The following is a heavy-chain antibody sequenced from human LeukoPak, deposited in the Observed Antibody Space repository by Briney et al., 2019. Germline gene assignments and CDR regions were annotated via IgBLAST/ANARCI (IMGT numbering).Heavy chain of an antibody. Sequence: GGSLRLSCAASGFTFSSYWMGWVRQPPGKGLQWVANIKDDGTEKYYVDSVKGRFTISRDNAKNSVYLQMNSLRAEDTAVYYCARDGYYYDSSGYSIDYWGQGTLVTVSS. J-gene: IGHJ4*02. D-gene: IGHD3-22*01. V-gene: IGHV3-7*01. CDR1: GFTFSSYW. CDR2: IKDDGTEK. CDR3: ARDGYYYDSSGYSIDY.